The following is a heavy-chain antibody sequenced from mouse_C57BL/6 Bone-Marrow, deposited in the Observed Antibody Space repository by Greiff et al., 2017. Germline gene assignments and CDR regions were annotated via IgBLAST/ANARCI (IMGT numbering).Heavy chain of an antibody. CDR1: GYTFTSYW. Sequence: LQQPGAELVKPGASVKLSCKASGYTFTSYWMHWVKQRPGQGLEWIGMIHPNSGSTNYNEKFKSKATLTVDKSSSTAYMQLSSLTSEDSAVYYCARSVGGYYGMDYWGQGTSVTVSS. J-gene: IGHJ4*01. V-gene: IGHV1-64*01. D-gene: IGHD1-1*02. CDR3: ARSVGGYYGMDY. CDR2: IHPNSGST.